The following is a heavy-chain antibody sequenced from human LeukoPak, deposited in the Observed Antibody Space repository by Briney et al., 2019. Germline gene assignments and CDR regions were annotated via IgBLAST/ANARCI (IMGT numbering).Heavy chain of an antibody. CDR1: GGSISGYY. Sequence: KPSETLSLTCTVSGGSISGYYWSWIRQPPRKGLEWIGNIHYSGRTSYNPSLKSRVTISVDTSKNQFSLKLTSVTAADTAVYYCAKYVSSGLDSWGQGTLVTVSS. D-gene: IGHD3-10*01. J-gene: IGHJ4*02. CDR3: AKYVSSGLDS. V-gene: IGHV4-59*01. CDR2: IHYSGRT.